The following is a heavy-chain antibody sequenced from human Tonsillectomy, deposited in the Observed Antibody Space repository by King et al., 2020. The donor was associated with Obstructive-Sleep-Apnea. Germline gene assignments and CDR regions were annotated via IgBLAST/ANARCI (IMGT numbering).Heavy chain of an antibody. CDR3: ARDMSAYDSTSPAY. V-gene: IGHV1-2*02. CDR2: ISPNSGAT. Sequence: QVQLVESGAEVKKPGASVKVSCKASGYTFTGYYIHWVRQAPGQGLEWMGWISPNSGATNYAQKFQDRVAMTRDTSITTAYMDRSGLRSDDTAIYYCARDMSAYDSTSPAYWGQGTLVTVSS. D-gene: IGHD3-10*01. J-gene: IGHJ4*02. CDR1: GYTFTGYY.